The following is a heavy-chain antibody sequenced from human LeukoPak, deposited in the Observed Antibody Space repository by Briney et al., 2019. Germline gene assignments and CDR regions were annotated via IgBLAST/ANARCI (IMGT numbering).Heavy chain of an antibody. CDR1: GFTSSDYY. Sequence: PGGSLRLSCAASGFTSSDYYMNWIRQAPGKGLEWLSYISSSSSYTYSADSVKGRFTISTDNAKNSLYLQMNSLRAEDTAVYYCARGVAMKTFGGVMGYYFDYWGQGTLVTVSS. J-gene: IGHJ4*02. D-gene: IGHD3-16*01. CDR2: ISSSSSYT. CDR3: ARGVAMKTFGGVMGYYFDY. V-gene: IGHV3-11*05.